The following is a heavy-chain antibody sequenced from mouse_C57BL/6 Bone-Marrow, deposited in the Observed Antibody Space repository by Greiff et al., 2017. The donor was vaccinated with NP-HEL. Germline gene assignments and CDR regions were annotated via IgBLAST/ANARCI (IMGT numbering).Heavy chain of an antibody. CDR3: ARRPITTVVANWYFDV. Sequence: EVQGVESGGDLVKPGGSLKLSCAASGFTFSSYGMSWVRQTPDKRLEWVATISSGGSYTYYPDSVKGRFTISRDNAKNTLYLQMSSLKSEDTAMYYCARRPITTVVANWYFDVWGTGTTVTVSS. CDR1: GFTFSSYG. D-gene: IGHD1-1*01. V-gene: IGHV5-6*01. CDR2: ISSGGSYT. J-gene: IGHJ1*03.